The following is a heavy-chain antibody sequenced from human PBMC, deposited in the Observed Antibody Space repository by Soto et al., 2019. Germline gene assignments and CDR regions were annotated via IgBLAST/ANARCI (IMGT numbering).Heavy chain of an antibody. V-gene: IGHV3-30*18. CDR3: AKDWGETGGYSWFDP. D-gene: IGHD6-19*01. CDR1: GFTFSTHG. J-gene: IGHJ5*02. Sequence: VQLVESGGGLVQPGTSLRLSCAASGFTFSTHGMHWVRQAPGKGLEWVAMISHDGSEKYYVDSVKGRFTISRDISKNTLFLQMDSLRAEDTAVYYCAKDWGETGGYSWFDPWGQGTLVTVSS. CDR2: ISHDGSEK.